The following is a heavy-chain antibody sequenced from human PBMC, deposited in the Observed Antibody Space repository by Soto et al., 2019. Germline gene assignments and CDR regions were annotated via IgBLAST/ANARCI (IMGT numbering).Heavy chain of an antibody. D-gene: IGHD6-19*01. CDR3: AIFYIAVAAVDKADY. J-gene: IGHJ4*02. Sequence: PSETLSLTCTVSGGSISSSNYYWGWIRQPPGKGLEWIGSIYYSGSTYYNPSLKGRVTISVDTSKNQFSLQLNSVTAADTAVYYCAIFYIAVAAVDKADYWGQGTLVTVSS. CDR1: GGSISSSNYY. CDR2: IYYSGST. V-gene: IGHV4-39*01.